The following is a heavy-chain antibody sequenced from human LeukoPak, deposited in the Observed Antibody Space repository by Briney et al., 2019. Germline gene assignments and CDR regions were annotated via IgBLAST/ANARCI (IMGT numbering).Heavy chain of an antibody. V-gene: IGHV4-31*03. CDR2: IYYSGST. Sequence: SETLSFTCTVSGGSISSGGYYWSWIRQHPGKGLEWIGYIYYSGSTYYNPSLKSRVTISVDTSKNQFSLKLSSVTAADTAVYYCARGPDIVVVPASDRGFDPWGQGTLVTVSS. D-gene: IGHD2-2*01. CDR1: GGSISSGGYY. CDR3: ARGPDIVVVPASDRGFDP. J-gene: IGHJ5*02.